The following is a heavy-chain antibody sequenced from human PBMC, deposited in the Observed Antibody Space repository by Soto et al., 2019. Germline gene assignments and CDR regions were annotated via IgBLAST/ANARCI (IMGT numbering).Heavy chain of an antibody. D-gene: IGHD2-2*01. CDR3: ARSQGSSTSLEIYYYYYYGMDV. V-gene: IGHV1-69*01. J-gene: IGHJ6*02. CDR1: GGTFSSYA. CDR2: IIPISGTA. Sequence: QVQLVQSGAEVKKPGSSVKVSCKASGGTFSSYAISWVRQAPGQVLEWMGGIIPISGTANYAQKFQGRVTITADESTSTAYMELSGLRSEDTAVYYCARSQGSSTSLEIYYYYYYGMDVWGQGTTVTVSS.